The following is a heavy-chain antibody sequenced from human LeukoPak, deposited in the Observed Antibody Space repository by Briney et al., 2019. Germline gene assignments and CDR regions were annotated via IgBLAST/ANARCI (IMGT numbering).Heavy chain of an antibody. D-gene: IGHD6-6*01. V-gene: IGHV4-59*01. CDR3: ARGRSIAARTAVDY. CDR1: GGSISSYY. CDR2: IYYSGST. J-gene: IGHJ4*02. Sequence: SETLSLTCTVSGGSISSYYWSWIRQPPGKGLEWIGYIYYSGSTNYNPSLKSRVTISVDTPKNQFSLKLSSVTAADTAVYYCARGRSIAARTAVDYWGQGTLVTVSS.